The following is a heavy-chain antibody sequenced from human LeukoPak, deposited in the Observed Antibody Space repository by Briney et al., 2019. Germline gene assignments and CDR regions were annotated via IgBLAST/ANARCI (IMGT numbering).Heavy chain of an antibody. V-gene: IGHV3-23*01. CDR1: GFTFSSYA. D-gene: IGHD3-22*01. Sequence: TGGSLRLSCAASGFTFSSYAMSWVRQAPGKGLEWVSAISGSGGSTHYADSVKGRFTISRDNSKNTLYLQMNSLRAEDTAVYYCARAPGGYYDSSGHFGYWLDPWGQGTLVTVSS. J-gene: IGHJ5*02. CDR2: ISGSGGST. CDR3: ARAPGGYYDSSGHFGYWLDP.